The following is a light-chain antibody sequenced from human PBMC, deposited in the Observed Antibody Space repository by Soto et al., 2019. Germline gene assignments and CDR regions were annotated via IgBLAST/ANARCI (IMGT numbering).Light chain of an antibody. CDR3: SSYTITSTLV. V-gene: IGLV2-14*01. CDR1: SSDVGGYNY. CDR2: DVS. Sequence: QSALTQPASVSGSPVQSITISCTGTSSDVGGYNYVSWFQQHPGKAPKLMIYDVSSRPSGVSNRFFGSKSGNTASLTISGLQIEDEADYYCSSYTITSTLVFGTGTKVTVL. J-gene: IGLJ1*01.